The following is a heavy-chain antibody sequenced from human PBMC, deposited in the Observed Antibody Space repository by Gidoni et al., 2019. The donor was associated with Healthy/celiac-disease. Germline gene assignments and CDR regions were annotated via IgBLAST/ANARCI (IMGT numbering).Heavy chain of an antibody. V-gene: IGHV3-48*01. J-gene: IGHJ4*02. CDR2: ISSSSRTI. D-gene: IGHD4-17*01. Sequence: EVQLVESGGGLVQPGGSLRLSCAASGFTFSSYSMNWVRQAPGKGLEWVSYISSSSRTIYYADSVKGRFTISRDNAKNSLYLQINSPRAEDTAVYYWAGHNYGDYAPFDYWGQGTLVTVSS. CDR3: AGHNYGDYAPFDY. CDR1: GFTFSSYS.